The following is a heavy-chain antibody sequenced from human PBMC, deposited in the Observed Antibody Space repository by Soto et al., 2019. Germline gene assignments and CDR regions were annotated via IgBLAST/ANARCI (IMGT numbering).Heavy chain of an antibody. CDR3: ASSPYGDYHYYYYMDV. Sequence: PSETLSLTCTVSGGSIRSYYWSWIRQPPGKGLEWIGYVYYGGSSNYNPSLKSRVALSVETSKNQVSLKVYSATAADTAVYFCASSPYGDYHYYYYMDVWGKGTTVTVSS. V-gene: IGHV4-59*01. D-gene: IGHD4-17*01. J-gene: IGHJ6*03. CDR2: VYYGGSS. CDR1: GGSIRSYY.